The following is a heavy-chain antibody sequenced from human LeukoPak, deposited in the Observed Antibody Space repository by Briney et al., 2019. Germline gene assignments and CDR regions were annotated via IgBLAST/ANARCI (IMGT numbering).Heavy chain of an antibody. Sequence: KPSETLSLTCAVYGGSFSGYYWSWIRQPPGKGLEWIGEINHSGSTNYNPSLKSRVTISVDTSKNQFSLKLSSVTAADTAVYYCARAPYDSSGYHFDYWGQGTLVTVSS. J-gene: IGHJ4*02. V-gene: IGHV4-34*01. CDR2: INHSGST. CDR1: GGSFSGYY. D-gene: IGHD3-22*01. CDR3: ARAPYDSSGYHFDY.